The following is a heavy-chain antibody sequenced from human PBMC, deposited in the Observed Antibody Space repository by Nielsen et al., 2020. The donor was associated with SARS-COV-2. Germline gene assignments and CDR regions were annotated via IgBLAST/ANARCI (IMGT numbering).Heavy chain of an antibody. J-gene: IGHJ6*02. V-gene: IGHV3-9*01. Sequence: GGSLRLSCAASGFTFDDYGMSWVRQAPGKGLEWVSGISWNSGSIGYADSVKGRFTISRDNAKNSLYLQMNSLRAEDTALYYCAKDPGYYYYGMDVWGQGTTVTVSS. CDR2: ISWNSGSI. CDR3: AKDPGYYYYGMDV. CDR1: GFTFDDYG.